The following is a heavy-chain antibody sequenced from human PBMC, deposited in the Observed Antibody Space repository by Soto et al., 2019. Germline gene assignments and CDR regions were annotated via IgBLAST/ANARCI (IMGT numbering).Heavy chain of an antibody. Sequence: EVQLLESGGGLVQPGGSLTLSCAASGFTFSNHLIHWVRQAPGEGLEWVSGFAGNFVTLLYADSVKGRFTISRDNSKNKSDLQMNNLRAEDTAIYYCVREGRMGVEGFDVWGQGRLVTVSS. CDR3: VREGRMGVEGFDV. CDR2: FAGNFVTL. CDR1: GFTFSNHL. J-gene: IGHJ4*02. V-gene: IGHV3-23*01. D-gene: IGHD1-26*01.